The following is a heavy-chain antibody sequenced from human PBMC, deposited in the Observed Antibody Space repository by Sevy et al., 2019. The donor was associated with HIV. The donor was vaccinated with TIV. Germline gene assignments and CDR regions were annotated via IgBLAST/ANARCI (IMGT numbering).Heavy chain of an antibody. CDR2: INESGIT. CDR1: DGSFSGYY. Sequence: SETLSLTCAVHDGSFSGYYWNWIRQLPGKGLEWIGEINESGITYYNPSLKSRVTISVDTSKNQFSLKLNSVTAVDSAVYFCARAPPVVVVPGALSWFDPWGQGTLVTVSS. J-gene: IGHJ5*02. CDR3: ARAPPVVVVPGALSWFDP. D-gene: IGHD2-2*01. V-gene: IGHV4-34*01.